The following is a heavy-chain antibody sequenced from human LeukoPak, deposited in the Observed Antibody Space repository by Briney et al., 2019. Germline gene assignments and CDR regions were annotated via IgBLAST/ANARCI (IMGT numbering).Heavy chain of an antibody. CDR1: TFPFSTYW. CDR2: VNQDGSVK. D-gene: IGHD5-12*01. J-gene: IGHJ4*02. CDR3: ARDHSGYGDPSFDY. V-gene: IGHV3-7*01. Sequence: GGSLRLSCAASTFPFSTYWMTWVRQAPGKGPEFVANVNQDGSVKNYVDSVKGRFTISRDNAKNSLYLQMNSLRADDTAVYYCARDHSGYGDPSFDYWGQGTLVTVSS.